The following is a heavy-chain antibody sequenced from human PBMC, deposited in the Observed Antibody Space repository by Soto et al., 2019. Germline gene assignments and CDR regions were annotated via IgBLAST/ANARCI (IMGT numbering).Heavy chain of an antibody. CDR2: IGFSSSTT. V-gene: IGHV3-48*02. D-gene: IGHD3-9*01. Sequence: VGSLRLSCAASGFALSSYTMNWVRQAPGKGLEWVSYIGFSSSTTSYADSVRGRFTISRDIASNSLYLQMNSLRDEDTAVYYCARDQDWAFDHWGQGILVTVSS. CDR1: GFALSSYT. CDR3: ARDQDWAFDH. J-gene: IGHJ4*02.